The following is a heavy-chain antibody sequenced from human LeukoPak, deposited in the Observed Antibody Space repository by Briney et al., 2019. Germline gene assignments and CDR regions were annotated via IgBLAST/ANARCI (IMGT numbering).Heavy chain of an antibody. Sequence: ASVKVSCKASGYTFTGYYMHWVRQAPGQGLEWMGRINPNSGGTNYAQKFQGRVTMTRETSIRTAYMELSRLRSDDTAVYYCARDIKTGYSYGHKPSLVYWGQGTLVTVSS. D-gene: IGHD5-18*01. J-gene: IGHJ4*02. CDR1: GYTFTGYY. V-gene: IGHV1-2*06. CDR3: ARDIKTGYSYGHKPSLVY. CDR2: INPNSGGT.